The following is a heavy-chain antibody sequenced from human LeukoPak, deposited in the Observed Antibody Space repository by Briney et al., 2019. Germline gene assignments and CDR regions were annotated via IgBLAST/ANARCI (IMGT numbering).Heavy chain of an antibody. D-gene: IGHD5-18*01. CDR2: IYHSGST. CDR3: ARPLDTTLANPFDI. CDR1: GDSISSGGYS. V-gene: IGHV4-30-2*01. J-gene: IGHJ3*02. Sequence: SETLSLTCAVSGDSISSGGYSWGWIRQPPGKGLEWIGYIYHSGSTYYNPSLKSRVTISVDRSKNQFSLKLSSVTAADTAVYYCARPLDTTLANPFDIWGHGTMVTVSS.